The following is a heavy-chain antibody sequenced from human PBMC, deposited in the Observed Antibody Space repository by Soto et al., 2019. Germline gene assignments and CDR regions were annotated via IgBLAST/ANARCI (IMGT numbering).Heavy chain of an antibody. CDR1: GGSVSSGSYY. CDR3: AREKRGYSYGLDY. Sequence: SETLSLTCTVSGGSVSSGSYYWSWIRQPPGKGLEWIGYIYYSGSTNYNPSLKSRVTISVDTSKNQFSLKLGSVTAADTAVYYCAREKRGYSYGLDYWGQGTLVTVSS. V-gene: IGHV4-61*01. D-gene: IGHD5-18*01. CDR2: IYYSGST. J-gene: IGHJ4*02.